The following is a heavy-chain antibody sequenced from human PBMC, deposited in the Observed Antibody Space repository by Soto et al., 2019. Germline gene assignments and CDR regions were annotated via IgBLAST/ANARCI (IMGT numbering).Heavy chain of an antibody. D-gene: IGHD2-8*02. CDR1: GGSFSSGGYY. V-gene: IGHV4-31*01. Sequence: QLQLQESGPGLVKPSQTLSLACTVSGGSFSSGGYYWSWIRQLPGKGLEWIGYIYYSGSTYYNPSLKSQFARSLDTSKNQFSLKLSSVTAADTAVYYCARATSFSGHHGYWGQGTLVTVSS. CDR3: ARATSFSGHHGY. CDR2: IYYSGST. J-gene: IGHJ4*02.